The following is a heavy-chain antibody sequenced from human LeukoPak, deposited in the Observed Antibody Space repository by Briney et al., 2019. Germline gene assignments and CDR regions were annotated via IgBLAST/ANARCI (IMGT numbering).Heavy chain of an antibody. V-gene: IGHV3-20*04. CDR3: ARDMDYYDSLSSSSGLDY. Sequence: PGGSLRLPCAASGFTFDDYGMSWVRQAPGKGLEWVSGINWNGGSTGYADSVKGRFTISRDNAKNSLYLQMNSLRAEDTALYYCARDMDYYDSLSSSSGLDYWGQGTLVTVSS. D-gene: IGHD3-22*01. CDR1: GFTFDDYG. J-gene: IGHJ4*02. CDR2: INWNGGST.